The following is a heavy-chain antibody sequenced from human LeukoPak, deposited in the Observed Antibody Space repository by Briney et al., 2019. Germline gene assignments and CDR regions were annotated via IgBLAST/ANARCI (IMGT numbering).Heavy chain of an antibody. CDR1: GYTFSAYH. J-gene: IGHJ5*02. V-gene: IGHV1-2*02. CDR3: ARGDKKENLSGPSGYFDP. Sequence: ASVKVSCRASGYTFSAYHIHWVRQAPGQGLEWMGWINPNSGGTNFAPKFHGRVSMTRDTSLNTAYMELSSLRSDDTAVYYCARGDKKENLSGPSGYFDPWGQGSLVTVSS. CDR2: INPNSGGT. D-gene: IGHD3-10*01.